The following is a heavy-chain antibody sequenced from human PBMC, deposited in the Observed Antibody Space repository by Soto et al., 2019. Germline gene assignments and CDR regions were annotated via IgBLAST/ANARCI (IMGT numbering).Heavy chain of an antibody. V-gene: IGHV4-61*01. CDR3: ARDRRLLWFGEDYYYGMDV. CDR1: GGSVSSGSYY. Sequence: PSETLSLTCTVSGGSVSSGSYYWSWIRQPPGKGLEWIGYIYYSGSTNYNPSLKSRVTISVDTSKNQFSLKLGSVTAADTAVYYCARDRRLLWFGEDYYYGMDVWGQGTTVTV. D-gene: IGHD3-10*01. CDR2: IYYSGST. J-gene: IGHJ6*02.